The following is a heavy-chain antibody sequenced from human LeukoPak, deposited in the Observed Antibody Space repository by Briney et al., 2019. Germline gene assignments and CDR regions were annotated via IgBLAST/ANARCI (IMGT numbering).Heavy chain of an antibody. CDR2: INPSGGTT. D-gene: IGHD6-6*01. J-gene: IGHJ6*03. Sequence: ASVKVSCKASGYTFTSYYMHWVRQAPGQGLEWMGIINPSGGTTSYAQKFQGRVTMTRDTSTSTVYMELSSLRSEDTAVYYCARDLSRRGLYSSSSGYYYMDVWGKGTTVTVSS. V-gene: IGHV1-46*01. CDR3: ARDLSRRGLYSSSSGYYYMDV. CDR1: GYTFTSYY.